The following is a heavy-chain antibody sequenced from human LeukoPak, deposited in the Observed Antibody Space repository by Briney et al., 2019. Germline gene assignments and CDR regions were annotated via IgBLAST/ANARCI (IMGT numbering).Heavy chain of an antibody. CDR1: GFTFSSYA. D-gene: IGHD2-2*02. Sequence: GRSLRLSCAASGFTFSSYAMSWVRQAPGKGLEWVSSISDSGGSTYYADSVKGRFTISRDNSKNTLYLQMNSLRAEDTAVYYCAKCGPYQLLYGYYYYYMDVWGKGTTVTVSS. J-gene: IGHJ6*03. CDR2: ISDSGGST. CDR3: AKCGPYQLLYGYYYYYMDV. V-gene: IGHV3-23*01.